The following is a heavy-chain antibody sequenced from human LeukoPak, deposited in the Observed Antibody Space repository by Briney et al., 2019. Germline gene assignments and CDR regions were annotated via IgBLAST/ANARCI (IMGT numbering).Heavy chain of an antibody. CDR3: AREGGYDILTGYYHYYYYMDV. CDR1: GFTFSSYS. V-gene: IGHV3-21*01. D-gene: IGHD3-9*01. J-gene: IGHJ6*03. CDR2: ISSSSSYI. Sequence: PGGSLRLSCAASGFTFSSYSMNWVRQAPGKGLEWVSSISSSSSYIYYADSVKGRFTIPRDNAKNSLYLQMNSLRAEDTAVYYCAREGGYDILTGYYHYYYYMDVWGKGTTVTVSS.